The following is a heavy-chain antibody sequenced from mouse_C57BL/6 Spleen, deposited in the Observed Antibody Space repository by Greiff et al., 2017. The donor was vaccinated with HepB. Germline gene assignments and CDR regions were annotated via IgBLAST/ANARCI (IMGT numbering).Heavy chain of an antibody. CDR3: TRREGYFDV. Sequence: LQESGAELVRPGASVTLSCKASGYTFTDYEMHWVKQTPVHGLEWIGAIDPETGGTAYNQKFKGKAILTADKSSSTAYMELRSLTSEDSAVYYCTRREGYFDVWGTGTTVTVSS. J-gene: IGHJ1*03. CDR1: GYTFTDYE. V-gene: IGHV1-15*01. CDR2: IDPETGGT.